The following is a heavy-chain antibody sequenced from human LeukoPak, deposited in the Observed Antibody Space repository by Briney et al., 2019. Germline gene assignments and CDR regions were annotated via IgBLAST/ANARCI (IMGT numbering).Heavy chain of an antibody. D-gene: IGHD3-10*01. CDR1: GFTFDDYA. Sequence: GRSLRLSCAASGFTFDDYAMHWVRQAPGKGLEWVSGISWNSGSIGYADSVKGRLTISRDNAKNSLYLQMNSLRAEDTALYYCAKANGELFAFDIWGQGTMVTVSS. CDR2: ISWNSGSI. V-gene: IGHV3-9*01. CDR3: AKANGELFAFDI. J-gene: IGHJ3*02.